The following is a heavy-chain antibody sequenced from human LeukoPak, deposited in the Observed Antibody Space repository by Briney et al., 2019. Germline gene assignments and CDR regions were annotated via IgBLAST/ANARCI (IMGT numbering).Heavy chain of an antibody. J-gene: IGHJ4*02. CDR1: GFTFSTYV. V-gene: IGHV3-64D*06. CDR3: VSGTGY. CDR2: ISSNGDNT. D-gene: IGHD1-26*01. Sequence: GGSLRLSCSVSGFTFSTYVMHWVRQAPGKGLEYVSAISSNGDNTYYADSVKGRFTISRDNSKNTLYLQMSSLRPDDTAVYFCVSGTGYWGQGTLVTVSS.